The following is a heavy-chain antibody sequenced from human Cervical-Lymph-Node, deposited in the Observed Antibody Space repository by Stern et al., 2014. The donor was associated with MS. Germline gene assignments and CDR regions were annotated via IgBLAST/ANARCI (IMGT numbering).Heavy chain of an antibody. V-gene: IGHV1-69*01. J-gene: IGHJ3*01. Sequence: QMQLVQSGTEVKKPGSSVKVSCKASGGTFNRFSINWVRQVPGQGPEWMGGIIPIFGAPNYAQRFQGRVTITADESTTTAYMELSSLRSEDTAVYFCARGGERQPEDAFDFWGQGTMLIVSS. CDR3: ARGGERQPEDAFDF. D-gene: IGHD1-1*01. CDR2: IIPIFGAP. CDR1: GGTFNRFS.